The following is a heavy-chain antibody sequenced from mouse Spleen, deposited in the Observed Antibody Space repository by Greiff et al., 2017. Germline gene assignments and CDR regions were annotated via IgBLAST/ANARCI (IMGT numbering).Heavy chain of an antibody. V-gene: IGHV2-4-1*01. J-gene: IGHJ1*01. CDR3: ARKGDYDYDDDWYFDV. CDR2: IWSDGST. D-gene: IGHD2-4*01. Sequence: QVQLQQSGPGLVAPSQSLSITCTVSGFSLTNYAVHWVRQSPGKGLEWLGVIWSDGSTDYNAAFISRLSISKDNSKSQVFFKMNSLQADDTAIYYCARKGDYDYDDDWYFDVWGAGTTVTVSS. CDR1: GFSLTNYA.